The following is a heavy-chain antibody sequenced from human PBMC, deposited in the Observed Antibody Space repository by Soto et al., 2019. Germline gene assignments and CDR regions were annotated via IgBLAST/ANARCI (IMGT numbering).Heavy chain of an antibody. CDR2: IYYSGST. V-gene: IGHV4-39*01. CDR3: ARGDYDGAYYYYGMDV. D-gene: IGHD4-17*01. Sequence: QLQLQESGPGLVKPSETLSLTCTVSGGSISSSSYYWGWIRQPPGKGLEWIGSIYYSGSTYYNPSLKSRVTISVDTSKNQFSLKLSSVTAADTAVYYCARGDYDGAYYYYGMDVWGQGTTVTVSS. CDR1: GGSISSSSYY. J-gene: IGHJ6*02.